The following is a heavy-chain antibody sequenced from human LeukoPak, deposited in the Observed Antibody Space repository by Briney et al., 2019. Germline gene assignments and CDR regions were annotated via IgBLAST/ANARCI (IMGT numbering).Heavy chain of an antibody. J-gene: IGHJ1*01. D-gene: IGHD3-22*01. Sequence: ASVKVSCKASGYTFTSYSMHWVRQAPGQGLEWMGIINSSGGSTSYAQKFQGRVTMTRDTFTSTVYMELSSLRSEDTAVYYCARAPYESSGYTSFQHWGQGTLVTVSS. V-gene: IGHV1-46*01. CDR2: INSSGGST. CDR1: GYTFTSYS. CDR3: ARAPYESSGYTSFQH.